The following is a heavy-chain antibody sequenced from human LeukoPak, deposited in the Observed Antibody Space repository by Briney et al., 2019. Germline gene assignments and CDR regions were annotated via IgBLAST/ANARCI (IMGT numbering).Heavy chain of an antibody. D-gene: IGHD6-19*01. J-gene: IGHJ4*02. CDR1: GGSISSYY. Sequence: SETLSLTCTVSGGSISSYYWSWIRQPPGKGLEWIGYIYCSGSTNYNPSLKSRVTISVDTSKNQFSLKLSSVTAADTAVYYCARSAVAGRGPEEFDYWGQGTLVTVSS. V-gene: IGHV4-59*01. CDR2: IYCSGST. CDR3: ARSAVAGRGPEEFDY.